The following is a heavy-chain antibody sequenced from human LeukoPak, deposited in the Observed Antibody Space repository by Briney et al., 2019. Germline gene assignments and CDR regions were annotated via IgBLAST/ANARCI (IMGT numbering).Heavy chain of an antibody. V-gene: IGHV1-18*01. D-gene: IGHD3-3*01. CDR2: ISAYNGNT. CDR1: GYTFTSYG. CDR3: ARDLSGDPSWFDP. Sequence: VASVKVSCKASGYTFTSYGISWVRQAPGQGLEWMGWISAYNGNTNYAQKLQGRVTMTTNTSTSTAYMELRSLRSDDTAVYYCARDLSGDPSWFDPWGQGTLVTVSS. J-gene: IGHJ5*02.